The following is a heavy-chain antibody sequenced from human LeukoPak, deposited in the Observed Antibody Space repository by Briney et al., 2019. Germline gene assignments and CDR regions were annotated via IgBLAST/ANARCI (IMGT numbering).Heavy chain of an antibody. CDR1: GGSISSGGYS. V-gene: IGHV4-30-2*01. Sequence: SQTLSLTCAVSGGSISSGGYSWSWIRQPPGKGLEWIGYIYHSGSTYYNPSLESRVTMSLDMSKNQFSLNLSSVTAADTAVYYCARVLGDWYFDYWGQGTLVTVSS. CDR3: ARVLGDWYFDY. J-gene: IGHJ4*02. D-gene: IGHD2-21*02. CDR2: IYHSGST.